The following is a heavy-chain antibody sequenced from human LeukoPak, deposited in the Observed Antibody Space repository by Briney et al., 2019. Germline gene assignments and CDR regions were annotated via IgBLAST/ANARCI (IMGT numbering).Heavy chain of an antibody. CDR3: ARATYYFDY. Sequence: PGGSLRLSCAASGFTVSSYWMSWVRQAPGKGLEWVANIKQDGSEKYYVDSVKGRFTISRDNAKNSLYLQMNSLRAEDTAVYYCARATYYFDYWGQGTLVTVSS. CDR1: GFTVSSYW. CDR2: IKQDGSEK. J-gene: IGHJ4*02. V-gene: IGHV3-7*04.